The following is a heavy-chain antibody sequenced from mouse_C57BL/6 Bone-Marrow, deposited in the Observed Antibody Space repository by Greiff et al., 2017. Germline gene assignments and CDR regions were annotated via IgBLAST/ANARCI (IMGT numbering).Heavy chain of an antibody. CDR2: IYPRDGST. CDR3: ARDYGSSYWYFDV. J-gene: IGHJ1*03. Sequence: QVQLQQSGPELVKPGASVKLSCKASGYTFTSYDINWVKQRPGQGLEWIGWIYPRDGSTKYNEKFKGKATLTADTSSSTAYMVLHSLTSEDSAVYFCARDYGSSYWYFDVWGTGTTVTVSS. CDR1: GYTFTSYD. D-gene: IGHD1-1*01. V-gene: IGHV1-85*01.